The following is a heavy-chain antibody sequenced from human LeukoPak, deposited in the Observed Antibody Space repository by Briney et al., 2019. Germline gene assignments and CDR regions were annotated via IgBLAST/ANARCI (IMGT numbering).Heavy chain of an antibody. CDR1: GGSISSSSYY. J-gene: IGHJ5*02. V-gene: IGHV4-39*01. Sequence: SETLSLTCTVSGGSISSSSYYWGWIRQPPGKGLEWIGSIYYSGSTYYNPSLKSRVTISVDTSKNQFSLKLSSVTAADTAVYYCARHHVGFGENWFDPWGQGTLVTVSS. CDR3: ARHHVGFGENWFDP. CDR2: IYYSGST. D-gene: IGHD3-10*01.